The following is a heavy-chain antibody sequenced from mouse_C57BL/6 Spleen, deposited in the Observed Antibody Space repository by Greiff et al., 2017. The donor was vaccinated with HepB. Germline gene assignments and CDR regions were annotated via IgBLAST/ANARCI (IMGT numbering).Heavy chain of an antibody. CDR2: ISSGGSYT. CDR3: ARVYSRYFDY. CDR1: GFTFSSYG. J-gene: IGHJ2*01. D-gene: IGHD2-1*01. V-gene: IGHV5-6*01. Sequence: EVKLMESGGDLVKPGGSLKLSCAASGFTFSSYGMSWVRQTPDKRLEWVATISSGGSYTYYPDSVKGRFTISRDNAKNTLYLQMSSLKSEDTAMYYCARVYSRYFDYWGQGTTLTVSS.